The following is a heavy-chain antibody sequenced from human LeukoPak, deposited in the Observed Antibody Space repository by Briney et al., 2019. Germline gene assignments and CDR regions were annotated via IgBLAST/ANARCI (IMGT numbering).Heavy chain of an antibody. CDR2: IYYSGST. J-gene: IGHJ5*02. CDR1: GVSISSSSYY. D-gene: IGHD5-24*01. V-gene: IGHV4-39*07. Sequence: KSSESLSLTCTVSGVSISSSSYYWGWIRQPPGKGLEWIGSIYYSGSTYYNPSLKSRVTISVDTSKNQFSLKLSSVTAADTAVYYCAREMATILFDPWGQGTLVTVSS. CDR3: AREMATILFDP.